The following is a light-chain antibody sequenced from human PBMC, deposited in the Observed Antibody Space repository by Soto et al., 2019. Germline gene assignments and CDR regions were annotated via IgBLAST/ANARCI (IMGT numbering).Light chain of an antibody. CDR2: TSV. Sequence: IHMTQSPSSLSASVGDRVTISCRASQRITTYLNWYQQKPGEAPKLLISTSVTLQRGVPSRFIGSGSVTDFSLTITSLQPADFATYFCQHTYSTPYTFGQGTKLEIK. V-gene: IGKV1-39*01. CDR1: QRITTY. CDR3: QHTYSTPYT. J-gene: IGKJ2*01.